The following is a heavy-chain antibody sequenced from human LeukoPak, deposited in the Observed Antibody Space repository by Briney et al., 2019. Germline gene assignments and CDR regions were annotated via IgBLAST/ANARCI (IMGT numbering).Heavy chain of an antibody. Sequence: GGSLRLSCAASGFTFSSYSMNWVRQAPGKGLEWVSYISSSRSTVYYADSVRGRFTISRDNAKNSLYLQMNSLRAEDTAMYYCAMSYYFESSGFDAFDIWGQGTMVTVSS. D-gene: IGHD3-22*01. J-gene: IGHJ3*02. CDR2: ISSSRSTV. CDR1: GFTFSSYS. CDR3: AMSYYFESSGFDAFDI. V-gene: IGHV3-48*01.